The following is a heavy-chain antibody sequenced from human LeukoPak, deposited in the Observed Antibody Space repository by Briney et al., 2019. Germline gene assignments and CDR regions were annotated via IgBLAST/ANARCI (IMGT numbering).Heavy chain of an antibody. V-gene: IGHV3-21*01. D-gene: IGHD5-12*01. CDR1: GFTFSSYS. Sequence: PGGSLRLSCAASGFTFSSYSMNCVRQAPGKGMEWVSSISSSSIYIYYADSVKGRFTISRDNAKNSLYLQMNSLRAEDTAVYYCARVDGNSGYDFLDYWGQGTLVTVSS. CDR2: ISSSSIYI. J-gene: IGHJ4*02. CDR3: ARVDGNSGYDFLDY.